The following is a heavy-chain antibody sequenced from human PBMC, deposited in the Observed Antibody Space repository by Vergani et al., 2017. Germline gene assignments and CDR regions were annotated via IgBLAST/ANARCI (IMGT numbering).Heavy chain of an antibody. CDR2: IKSKTDGGTT. CDR1: GFTFSNAW. D-gene: IGHD4-17*01. CDR3: ARDSYYGDNWFDP. Sequence: EVQLVESGGGLVKPGGSLRLSCAASGFTFSNAWMSWVRQAPGKGLEWVGRIKSKTDGGTTDYAAPVKGRFTISRDNAKNSLYLQMNSLRAEDTAVYYCARDSYYGDNWFDPWGQGTLVTVSS. J-gene: IGHJ5*02. V-gene: IGHV3-15*01.